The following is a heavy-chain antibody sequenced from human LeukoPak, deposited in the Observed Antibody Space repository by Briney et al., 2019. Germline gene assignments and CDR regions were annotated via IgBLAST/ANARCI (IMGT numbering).Heavy chain of an antibody. D-gene: IGHD3-22*01. Sequence: SETLSLTCAVYGGSFSGYYWSWIRQPPGKGLEWIGEINHSGSTNYNPSLKSRVTISVDTSKNQFSLKLSSVTAADTAVYYCATVRRDSSVTAEYFQPWGQGTLVTVSS. CDR1: GGSFSGYY. CDR2: INHSGST. J-gene: IGHJ1*01. V-gene: IGHV4-34*01. CDR3: ATVRRDSSVTAEYFQP.